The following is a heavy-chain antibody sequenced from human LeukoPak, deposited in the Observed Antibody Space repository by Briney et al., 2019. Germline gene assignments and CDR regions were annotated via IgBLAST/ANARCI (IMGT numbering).Heavy chain of an antibody. CDR1: GFTFSSYL. CDR2: INSDGSST. V-gene: IGHV3-74*01. J-gene: IGHJ6*03. Sequence: GGSLRLSCAASGFTFSSYLMHWVRQAPGKGLVWVSRINSDGSSTSYADSVKGRFTISRDNAKNTLYLQMNSLRAEDTAVYYCARAGGLGIQNYYYYMDVWGKGTTVTVSS. CDR3: ARAGGLGIQNYYYYMDV. D-gene: IGHD7-27*01.